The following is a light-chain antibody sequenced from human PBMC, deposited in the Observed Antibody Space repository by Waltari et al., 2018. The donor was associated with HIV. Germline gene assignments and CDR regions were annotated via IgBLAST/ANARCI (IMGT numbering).Light chain of an antibody. V-gene: IGLV2-14*01. CDR2: EVS. CDR1: SSDGGGSNY. J-gene: IGLJ2*01. CDR3: SSYTSSSTLV. Sequence: QSALTQPASVSGSPGQSIPISCPGTSSDGGGSNYVSWYQQHPGKAPKLMIFEVSNRPSGVSNRFSGSKSGNTASLTISGLQAEDEADYYCSSYTSSSTLVFGGGTKLTVL.